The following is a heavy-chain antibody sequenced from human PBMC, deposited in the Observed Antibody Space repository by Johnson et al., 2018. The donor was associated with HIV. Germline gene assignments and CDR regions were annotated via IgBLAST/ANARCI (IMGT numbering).Heavy chain of an antibody. D-gene: IGHD3-10*01. CDR2: ISGDGSRT. J-gene: IGHJ3*01. Sequence: VQLLESGGGLVQPGGSLILSCAASGFTFSSYWMHWVRQAPGKGLVWVARISGDGSRTYYAASVKGRFTISRDNAKNTMFVQLNSLRADDTAVYYCARSGPTWAFDFWGQGTMVTVSS. V-gene: IGHV3-74*02. CDR3: ARSGPTWAFDF. CDR1: GFTFSSYW.